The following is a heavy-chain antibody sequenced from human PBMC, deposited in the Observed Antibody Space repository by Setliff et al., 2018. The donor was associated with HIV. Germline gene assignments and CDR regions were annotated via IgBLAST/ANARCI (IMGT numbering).Heavy chain of an antibody. V-gene: IGHV1-18*01. J-gene: IGHJ5*02. Sequence: ASVKVSCKASGYIFTSYLISWVRQAPGHGLEWMGWISASNVDTNYAQKFQGRVTMTTDTSTTTAYMELKSLRSDDTAVYYCARMGSGWFIGLDPWGQGSLVTVSS. CDR3: ARMGSGWFIGLDP. CDR2: ISASNVDT. CDR1: GYIFTSYL. D-gene: IGHD6-19*01.